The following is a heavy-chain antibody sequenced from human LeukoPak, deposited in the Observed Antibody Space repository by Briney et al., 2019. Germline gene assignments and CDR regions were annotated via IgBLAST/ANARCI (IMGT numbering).Heavy chain of an antibody. CDR3: ARKYSGSYSIDY. J-gene: IGHJ4*02. D-gene: IGHD1-26*01. Sequence: PGRSLRLSCAASGFTFSSYAMHWVRQAPGKGLEWVAVISYDGSNKYYADSVKGRFTISRDNSKNTLYLQMSSLRAEDTAVYYCARKYSGSYSIDYWGQGTLVTVSS. CDR1: GFTFSSYA. V-gene: IGHV3-30-3*01. CDR2: ISYDGSNK.